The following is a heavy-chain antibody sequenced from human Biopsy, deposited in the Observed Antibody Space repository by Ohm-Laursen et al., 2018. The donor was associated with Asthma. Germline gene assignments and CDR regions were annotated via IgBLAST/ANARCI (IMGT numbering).Heavy chain of an antibody. V-gene: IGHV3-30*01. CDR1: GFSFSNFA. Sequence: GQTLSLTCAASGFSFSNFAIHWVRQAPGKGLEWVGVISKDASTQDYADSVKGRFTMARDNSKNTLGLQMNSLREEDTAVYYCVRDGTDDAFDIWGQGTVVSVSS. CDR2: ISKDASTQ. D-gene: IGHD1-1*01. CDR3: VRDGTDDAFDI. J-gene: IGHJ3*02.